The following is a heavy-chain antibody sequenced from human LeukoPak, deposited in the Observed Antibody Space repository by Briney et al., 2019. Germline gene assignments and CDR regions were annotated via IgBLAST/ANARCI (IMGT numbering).Heavy chain of an antibody. CDR3: ARASPYYYGSGSYGEFDY. CDR1: GGTFSSYA. CDR2: IIPIFGTA. Sequence: ASVKVSCKASGGTFSSYAISWVRQAPGQGLEWMGGIIPIFGTANYAQKFQGRVTITADKSTSTVYMELSSLRSEDTAVYYCARASPYYYGSGSYGEFDYWGQGTLVTVSS. V-gene: IGHV1-69*06. J-gene: IGHJ4*02. D-gene: IGHD3-10*01.